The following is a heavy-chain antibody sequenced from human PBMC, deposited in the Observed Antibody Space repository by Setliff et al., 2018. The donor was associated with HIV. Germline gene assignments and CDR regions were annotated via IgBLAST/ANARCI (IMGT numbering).Heavy chain of an antibody. D-gene: IGHD3-10*01. J-gene: IGHJ4*02. CDR2: ISAYNGNT. CDR3: ARDSESLLLWFGESEDY. Sequence: ASVKVSCKASGYTFTSYGISWVRQAPGQGLEWMGWISAYNGNTNYAQKLQGRVTMTTDTSTSTAYMELRSLRSDDTAVYYCARDSESLLLWFGESEDYWGQGTLVTVSS. CDR1: GYTFTSYG. V-gene: IGHV1-18*01.